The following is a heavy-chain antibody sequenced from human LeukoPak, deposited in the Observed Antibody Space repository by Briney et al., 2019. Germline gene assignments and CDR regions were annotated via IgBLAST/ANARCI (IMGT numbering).Heavy chain of an antibody. Sequence: PSETLSLTCTVSGGSISSNSHYWAWIRQPPGKGLEWIGSIHYSGSTFYSPSLKSRVTISVDTSKNQFSLILTSVTASDTAVYYCAREEASVDDYWGQGILVTVSS. D-gene: IGHD2-21*01. CDR2: IHYSGST. CDR3: AREEASVDDY. J-gene: IGHJ4*02. V-gene: IGHV4-39*01. CDR1: GGSISSNSHY.